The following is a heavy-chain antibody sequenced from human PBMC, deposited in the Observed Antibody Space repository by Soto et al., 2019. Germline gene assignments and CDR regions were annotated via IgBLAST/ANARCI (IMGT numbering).Heavy chain of an antibody. V-gene: IGHV1-69*01. CDR3: ARRRAVEVLRYVDWLYFDY. CDR1: GGTFSSYA. D-gene: IGHD3-9*01. CDR2: IIPIFGTA. J-gene: IGHJ4*02. Sequence: QVQLVQSGAEVKKPGSSVKVSCKASGGTFSSYAISWVRQAPGQGLEWMGGIIPIFGTANYAQKFQGRVTITADESTSTADMELSSLRSEDTAVYYCARRRAVEVLRYVDWLYFDYWGQGTLVTVSS.